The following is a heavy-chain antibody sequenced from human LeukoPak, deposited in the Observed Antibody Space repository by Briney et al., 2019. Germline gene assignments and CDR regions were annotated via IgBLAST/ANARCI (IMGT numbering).Heavy chain of an antibody. CDR2: IDRNGDST. V-gene: IGHV3-20*04. CDR3: AREYSSSWWGIDY. D-gene: IGHD6-13*01. J-gene: IGHJ4*02. Sequence: GGSLRLSCAASGFTFDDYGMSWVRQAPGKGLEWVSGIDRNGDSTGYADSVEGRFTISRDNAKNSLYLQMNSLRAEDTAVYYCAREYSSSWWGIDYWGQGTLVTVSS. CDR1: GFTFDDYG.